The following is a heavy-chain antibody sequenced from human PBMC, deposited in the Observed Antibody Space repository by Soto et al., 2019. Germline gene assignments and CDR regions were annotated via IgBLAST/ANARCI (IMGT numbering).Heavy chain of an antibody. Sequence: EVQLVESGGGLVQPGGSLRLSCAASGFTFSSYSMNWVRQAPGKGLEWVSYISSSSSTIYYADSVKGRFTISRDNAKNSLYLQMKSLRAEDTAVYYCAREEVAATGMVYHYYMDVWGKGTTVTVSS. J-gene: IGHJ6*03. D-gene: IGHD2-15*01. CDR2: ISSSSSTI. CDR1: GFTFSSYS. CDR3: AREEVAATGMVYHYYMDV. V-gene: IGHV3-48*01.